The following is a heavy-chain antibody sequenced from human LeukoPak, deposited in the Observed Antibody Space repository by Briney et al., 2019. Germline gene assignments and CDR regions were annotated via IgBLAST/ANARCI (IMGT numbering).Heavy chain of an antibody. V-gene: IGHV3-30-3*01. CDR2: ISYDGSNK. D-gene: IGHD5-18*01. CDR1: GFTFSSYA. CDR3: ARGDTAIDY. J-gene: IGHJ4*02. Sequence: GGSLRLSCAASGFTFSSYAMHWVRQAPGKGLEWVAVISYDGSNKYYADSVKGRFTISRDNSKNTLYLQMNSLRAEDTAAYYCARGDTAIDYWGQGTLVTVSS.